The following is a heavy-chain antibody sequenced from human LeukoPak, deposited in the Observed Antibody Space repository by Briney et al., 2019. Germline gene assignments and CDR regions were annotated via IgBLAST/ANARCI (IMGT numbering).Heavy chain of an antibody. J-gene: IGHJ4*02. D-gene: IGHD3-3*01. CDR1: GGSMSSAGYY. CDR2: ISHSGST. CDR3: ARIWSGFLDY. V-gene: IGHV4-30-2*01. Sequence: SETLSLTCTVSGGSMSSAGYYWPWIRQPPGKGLEWIGYISHSGSTYYNPSLKSRVTISVDRSQNQFSLKLSSVTAADTAVYHCARIWSGFLDYWGQGTLVTVSS.